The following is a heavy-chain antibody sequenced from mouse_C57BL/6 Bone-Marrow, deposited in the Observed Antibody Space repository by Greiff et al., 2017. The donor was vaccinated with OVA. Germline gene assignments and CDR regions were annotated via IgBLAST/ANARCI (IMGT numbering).Heavy chain of an antibody. J-gene: IGHJ4*01. D-gene: IGHD1-1*01. CDR3: ALIYYYGSSYAMDY. Sequence: QVQLQQPGAELVKPGASVKLSCKASGYTFTSYWMHWVKQRPGQGLEWIGMIHPNSGSTNYNAKFKSKATLTVDKSSSTAYMQLSSLTSEDSAVYYCALIYYYGSSYAMDYWGQGTSVTVSS. CDR1: GYTFTSYW. V-gene: IGHV1-64*01. CDR2: IHPNSGST.